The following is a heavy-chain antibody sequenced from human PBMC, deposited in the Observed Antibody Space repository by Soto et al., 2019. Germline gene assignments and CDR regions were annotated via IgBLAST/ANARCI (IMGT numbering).Heavy chain of an antibody. CDR2: TYYRSKWYN. Sequence: SQTLSVTCAISGDSVSSNSAAWNWIRQSPSRGLEWLGRTYYRSKWYNDYAVSVKSRITINPDTSKNQFSLQLNSVTPEDTAVYYCAREGYCGGDCYYAFDIWGQGTMVTVSS. D-gene: IGHD2-21*02. CDR3: AREGYCGGDCYYAFDI. CDR1: GDSVSSNSAA. J-gene: IGHJ3*02. V-gene: IGHV6-1*01.